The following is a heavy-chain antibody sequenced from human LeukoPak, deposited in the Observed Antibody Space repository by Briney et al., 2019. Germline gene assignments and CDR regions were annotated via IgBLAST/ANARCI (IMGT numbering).Heavy chain of an antibody. J-gene: IGHJ4*02. V-gene: IGHV3-7*03. CDR1: GLTFSNYW. Sequence: GGSLRLSCAASGLTFSNYWMDWVRQAPGKGLEWVANIKQDGSEKNYVDSVKGRFIISRDKAKNSLYLQINTLRADDTAVYYFARDGFGTGSNWGQGTLVTASS. CDR3: ARDGFGTGSN. D-gene: IGHD3-16*01. CDR2: IKQDGSEK.